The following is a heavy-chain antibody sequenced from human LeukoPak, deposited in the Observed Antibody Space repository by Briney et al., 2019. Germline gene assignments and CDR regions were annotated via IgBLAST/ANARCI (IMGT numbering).Heavy chain of an antibody. V-gene: IGHV3-74*01. CDR2: IKTDGSTT. Sequence: GGSLRLSCAVSGVTFSSSWMHWVRQAPGKGLVRVSHIKTDGSTTAYADSVKGRFTISRDNAENTLYLQMNSLRAEDTGVYYCARGNQQLPRSTPDYWGQGTLVTVSS. CDR1: GVTFSSSW. J-gene: IGHJ4*02. CDR3: ARGNQQLPRSTPDY. D-gene: IGHD2-2*01.